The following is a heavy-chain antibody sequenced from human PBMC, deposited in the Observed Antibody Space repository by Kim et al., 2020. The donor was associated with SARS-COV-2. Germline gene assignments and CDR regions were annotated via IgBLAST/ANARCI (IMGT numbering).Heavy chain of an antibody. CDR2: TA. Sequence: TAAYAQKFQGRVTITADQTTSTAYMELSSLRSEDTAVYYCARDAGEEGGYWGQGTLVTVSS. J-gene: IGHJ4*02. CDR3: ARDAGEEGGY. V-gene: IGHV1-69*01. D-gene: IGHD1-26*01.